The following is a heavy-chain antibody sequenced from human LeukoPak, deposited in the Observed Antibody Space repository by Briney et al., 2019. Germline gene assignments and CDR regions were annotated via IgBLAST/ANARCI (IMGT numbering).Heavy chain of an antibody. CDR3: ARQAVRPSRFDY. Sequence: GGSLRLSRAASGFTVSGNYVSWVRQAPGKGLEWVSVIYSDGSTYYADSVKGRFTISRDNSKNTLYLQMNSLRAEDTAVYYCARQAVRPSRFDYWGQGTLVTVSS. D-gene: IGHD3-10*01. J-gene: IGHJ4*02. CDR1: GFTVSGNY. CDR2: IYSDGST. V-gene: IGHV3-53*01.